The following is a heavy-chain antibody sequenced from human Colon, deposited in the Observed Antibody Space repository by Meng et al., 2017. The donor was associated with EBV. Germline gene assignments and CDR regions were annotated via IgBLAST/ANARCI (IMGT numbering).Heavy chain of an antibody. CDR2: IYHSGST. V-gene: IGHV4-4*02. D-gene: IGHD5-18*01. Sequence: QVHLQDAGPGLVQPSETLSLTCAVSGGSISSVYWWTWVRQSPGKGLEWIGEIYHSGSTNYNPSLKSRVTISVDKSKNQFSLKLTSVTAADTAVYYCARGGYYSFDYWGQRTLVTVSS. CDR1: GGSISSVYW. CDR3: ARGGYYSFDY. J-gene: IGHJ4*02.